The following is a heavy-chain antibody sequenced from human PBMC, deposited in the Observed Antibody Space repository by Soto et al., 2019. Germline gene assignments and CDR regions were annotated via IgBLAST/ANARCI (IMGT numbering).Heavy chain of an antibody. CDR3: AKAREVTMVRVPSSY. V-gene: IGHV3-23*01. J-gene: IGHJ4*02. CDR1: GFTFDGYA. Sequence: GGSLRLSCSASGFTFDGYAMSWVRQAPGKGLQWVSTIGGSGDGTYYADSVKGRFTISRDNSKNTLYLQMNSLRAEDTAVYYCAKAREVTMVRVPSSYWGQGTLVTVSS. CDR2: IGGSGDGT. D-gene: IGHD3-10*01.